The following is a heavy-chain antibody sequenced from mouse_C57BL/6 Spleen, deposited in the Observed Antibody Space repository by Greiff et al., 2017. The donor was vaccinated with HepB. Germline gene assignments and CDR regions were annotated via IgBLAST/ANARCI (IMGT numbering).Heavy chain of an antibody. CDR3: ARVYGNYAFDY. D-gene: IGHD2-1*01. CDR1: GFTFSDYY. J-gene: IGHJ2*01. Sequence: EVKLVESEGGLVQPGSSMKLSCTASGFTFSDYYMAWVRQVPEKGLEWVANINYDGSSTYYLDSLKSRFIISRDNAKNILYLQMSSLKSEDTATYYCARVYGNYAFDYWGQGTTLTVSS. CDR2: INYDGSST. V-gene: IGHV5-16*01.